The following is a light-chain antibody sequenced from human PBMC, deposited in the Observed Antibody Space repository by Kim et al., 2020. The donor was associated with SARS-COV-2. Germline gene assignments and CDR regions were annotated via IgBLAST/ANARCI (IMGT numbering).Light chain of an antibody. J-gene: IGKJ1*01. CDR2: KAS. CDR1: QGISSW. CDR3: QQYSDYPWT. Sequence: ASVGDRVTITCRASQGISSWSAWYQQKPGKAPNLLIYKASSLESGVPSRFSGSGSGTEFTLTISSLQPDDFATYYCQQYSDYPWTFGQGTKVDIK. V-gene: IGKV1-5*03.